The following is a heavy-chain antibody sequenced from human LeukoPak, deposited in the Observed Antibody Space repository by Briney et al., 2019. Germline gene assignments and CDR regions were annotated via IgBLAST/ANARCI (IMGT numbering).Heavy chain of an antibody. CDR1: GGSISSGGYS. CDR2: IYHSGST. V-gene: IGHV4-30-2*01. D-gene: IGHD3-22*01. Sequence: SETLSLTCAVSGGSISSGGYSWSWIRQPPGKGLEWIGYIYHSGSTYYNPSLKSRVTISVDRSKNQFSLKLSSVTAADTAVYYCASSGYRYGMDVWGQGTTVTVSS. CDR3: ASSGYRYGMDV. J-gene: IGHJ6*02.